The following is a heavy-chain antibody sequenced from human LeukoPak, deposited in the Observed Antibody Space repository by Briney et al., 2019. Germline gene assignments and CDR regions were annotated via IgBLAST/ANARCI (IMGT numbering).Heavy chain of an antibody. D-gene: IGHD2-2*01. J-gene: IGHJ4*02. CDR3: ARGYCSSPSCPLDY. CDR1: GFTFSTYR. V-gene: IGHV3-21*01. Sequence: GGSLRLSCAASGFTFSTYRMHWVRQAPGKGLEWVSSITSSSSSMSYADSVEGRFTISRDNAKNSLYLQMNSLSAEDTAVYYCARGYCSSPSCPLDYWGQGTLVTVSS. CDR2: ITSSSSSM.